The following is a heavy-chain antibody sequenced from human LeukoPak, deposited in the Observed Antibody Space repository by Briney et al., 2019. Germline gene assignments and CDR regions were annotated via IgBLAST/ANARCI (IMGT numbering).Heavy chain of an antibody. CDR1: GGSMTSYY. V-gene: IGHV4-59*12. J-gene: IGHJ4*02. D-gene: IGHD3-22*01. Sequence: SETLSLTCTVSGGSMTSYYWSWIRQPPGKGLEWIGYIYYSGSTRYNSSLKSRVTISVDTSKNQFSLKLSSVTAADTAVYYCARDRSKRIYYDSSGTSDYWGQGTLVTVSS. CDR3: ARDRSKRIYYDSSGTSDY. CDR2: IYYSGST.